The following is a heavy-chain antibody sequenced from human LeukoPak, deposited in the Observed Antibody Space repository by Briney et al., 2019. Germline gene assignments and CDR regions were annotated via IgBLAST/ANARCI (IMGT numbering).Heavy chain of an antibody. CDR2: ISGSGGST. D-gene: IGHD1-14*01. Sequence: RSLRLSCAASGFTFSSYAMSWVRQAPGKGLEWVSAISGSGGSTYYADSVKGRFTISRGNSKNTLYLQMNSLRAEDTAVYYCALSRGDTGFDYWGQGTLVTVSS. CDR3: ALSRGDTGFDY. J-gene: IGHJ4*02. V-gene: IGHV3-23*01. CDR1: GFTFSSYA.